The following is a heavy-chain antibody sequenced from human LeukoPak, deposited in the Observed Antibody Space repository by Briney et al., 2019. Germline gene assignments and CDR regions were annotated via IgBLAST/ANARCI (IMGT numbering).Heavy chain of an antibody. D-gene: IGHD3-16*02. CDR2: INSDGSST. CDR1: GFTFSSYW. J-gene: IGHJ4*02. Sequence: PGGSLRLSCAVSGFTFSSYWMHWVRQAPGKGLVWVSRINSDGSSTSYADSVKGRFTISRDNAKNTLYLQMNSLRAEDTAVYYCARSDYVWGSYRYTLDYWGQGTLVTVSS. V-gene: IGHV3-74*01. CDR3: ARSDYVWGSYRYTLDY.